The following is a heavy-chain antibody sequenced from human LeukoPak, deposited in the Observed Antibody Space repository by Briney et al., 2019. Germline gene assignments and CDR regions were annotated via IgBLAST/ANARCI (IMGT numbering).Heavy chain of an antibody. Sequence: GGSLRLSCAASGFTFSSYAMSWVRQAPGKGLEWVSAISGSGGSTYHADSVKGRFTISRDNSKNTLYLQMNSLRAEDTAVYYCARAPGDYYFDYWGQGTLVTVSS. V-gene: IGHV3-23*01. D-gene: IGHD4-17*01. CDR2: ISGSGGST. J-gene: IGHJ4*02. CDR3: ARAPGDYYFDY. CDR1: GFTFSSYA.